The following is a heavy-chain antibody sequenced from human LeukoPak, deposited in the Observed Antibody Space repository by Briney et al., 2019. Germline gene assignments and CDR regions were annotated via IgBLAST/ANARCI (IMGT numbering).Heavy chain of an antibody. D-gene: IGHD6-19*01. Sequence: SETLSLTCTVSGGSISSYYWSWIRQPPGKGLEWIGYIYYSGSTNYNPSLKSRVTISVDTSKNQFSLKLSSVTAADTAVYYCAREEEAVAGRGHFDYWGQGTLVTVSS. CDR2: IYYSGST. CDR1: GGSISSYY. J-gene: IGHJ4*02. V-gene: IGHV4-59*01. CDR3: AREEEAVAGRGHFDY.